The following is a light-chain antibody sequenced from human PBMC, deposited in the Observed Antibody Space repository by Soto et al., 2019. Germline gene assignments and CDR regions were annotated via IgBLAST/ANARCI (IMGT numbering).Light chain of an antibody. CDR3: QQLNSYLLT. V-gene: IGKV1-9*01. Sequence: DIQLTQSPSFLSASVGDRVTITCRASQGISSYLAWYQQKPGKAHKLLIYAASTLQSGVPSRFSGSGSGTEFTLTISSLQPADFATYYCQQLNSYLLTFGGGTKVEIK. J-gene: IGKJ4*01. CDR2: AAS. CDR1: QGISSY.